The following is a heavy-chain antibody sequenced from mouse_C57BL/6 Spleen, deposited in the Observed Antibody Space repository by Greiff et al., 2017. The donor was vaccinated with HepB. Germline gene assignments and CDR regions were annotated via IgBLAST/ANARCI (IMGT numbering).Heavy chain of an antibody. Sequence: QVHVKQSGAELVRPGTSVKMSCKASGYTFTNYWIGWAKQRPGHGLEWIGDIYPGGGYTNYNEKFKGKATLTADKSSSTAYMQFSSLTSEDSAIYYCAREGDLHAMDYWGQGTSVTVSS. CDR3: AREGDLHAMDY. CDR2: IYPGGGYT. V-gene: IGHV1-63*01. J-gene: IGHJ4*01. D-gene: IGHD2-13*01. CDR1: GYTFTNYW.